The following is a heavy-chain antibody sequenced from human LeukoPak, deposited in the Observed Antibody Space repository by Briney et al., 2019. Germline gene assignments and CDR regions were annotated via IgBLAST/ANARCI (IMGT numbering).Heavy chain of an antibody. J-gene: IGHJ4*02. Sequence: PGGSLRLSCTASGFTFGDYAMSWVRQAPGKGLEWVGFIRSKAYGGTTEYAASVKGRFTISRDDSKSIAYLQMNSLKTEDTAVYYCTRDRIVAVPAAIGYFDYWGQGTLVTVSS. CDR1: GFTFGDYA. V-gene: IGHV3-49*04. D-gene: IGHD2-2*02. CDR3: TRDRIVAVPAAIGYFDY. CDR2: IRSKAYGGTT.